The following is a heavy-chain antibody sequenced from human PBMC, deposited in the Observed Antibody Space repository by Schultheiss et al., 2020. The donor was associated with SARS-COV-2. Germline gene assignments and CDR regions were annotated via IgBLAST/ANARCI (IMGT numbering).Heavy chain of an antibody. CDR2: IYHSGST. Sequence: SETLSLTCALSGGSISSTNWWSWVRQPPGKGLEWIGEIYHSGSTNYNPSLKSRVTISVDKSKNQFSLKLSSVTAADTAVYYCARYCTNGVCYTGGYYYGMDVWGQGTTVTVSS. J-gene: IGHJ6*02. D-gene: IGHD2-8*01. CDR1: GGSISSTNW. V-gene: IGHV4-4*02. CDR3: ARYCTNGVCYTGGYYYGMDV.